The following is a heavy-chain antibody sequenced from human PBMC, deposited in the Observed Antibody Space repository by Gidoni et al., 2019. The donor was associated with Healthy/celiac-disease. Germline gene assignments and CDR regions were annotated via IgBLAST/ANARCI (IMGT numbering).Heavy chain of an antibody. J-gene: IGHJ3*02. CDR1: GFSLSTSGVG. V-gene: IGHV2-5*01. CDR3: AHSSYYDSSGYSDDDAFDI. Sequence: QITLKESGPPLVNPPQTLTLTCPFSGFSLSTSGVGVGWIRQPPGKALEWLALIYWNDDKRYSPSLKSRLTITKDTSKNQVVRTMTNMDPVDTATYYCAHSSYYDSSGYSDDDAFDIWGQGTMVTVSS. CDR2: IYWNDDK. D-gene: IGHD3-22*01.